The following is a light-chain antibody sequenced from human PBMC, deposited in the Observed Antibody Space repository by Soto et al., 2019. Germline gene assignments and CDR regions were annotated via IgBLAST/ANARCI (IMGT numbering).Light chain of an antibody. CDR3: SSYTGGSTLPRV. V-gene: IGLV2-14*01. CDR1: SDDIGTYEY. CDR2: GVY. Sequence: QSVLTQPASVSGSPGQSITSSCTGSSDDIGTYEYISWHQHHPGKAPKLIIFGVYDRPSGVSDRFSGSKSGNTASLTIFGLQLEDEAVYYCSSYTGGSTLPRVFGTGTKVTVL. J-gene: IGLJ1*01.